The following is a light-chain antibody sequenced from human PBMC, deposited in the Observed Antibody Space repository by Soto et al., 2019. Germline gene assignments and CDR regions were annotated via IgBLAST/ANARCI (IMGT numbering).Light chain of an antibody. Sequence: QSVLTQPPSASGTPGQRVTISCSGSSSNIGSNYVYWYQQLPGTAPKLLIYRNNQRPSGVPDRFSGSKSGTSASLAISGLRSEDEADSYCAAWDDSLVFGGGTKLTVL. V-gene: IGLV1-47*01. J-gene: IGLJ2*01. CDR1: SSNIGSNY. CDR2: RNN. CDR3: AAWDDSLV.